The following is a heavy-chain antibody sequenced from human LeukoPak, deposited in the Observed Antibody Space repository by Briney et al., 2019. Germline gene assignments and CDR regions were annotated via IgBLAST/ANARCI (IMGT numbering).Heavy chain of an antibody. J-gene: IGHJ3*02. V-gene: IGHV3-23*01. D-gene: IGHD2-2*01. CDR1: GFTFSSYA. Sequence: GGSLRLSFAASGFTFSSYAMSWVRQAPGKGLEWVSAMSGSGGSTYYADSVKGRFTISRDNSKNTLYLQMNSLRAEDTAVYYCAKDYIVVVPAAQGDAFDIWGQGTMVTVSS. CDR2: MSGSGGST. CDR3: AKDYIVVVPAAQGDAFDI.